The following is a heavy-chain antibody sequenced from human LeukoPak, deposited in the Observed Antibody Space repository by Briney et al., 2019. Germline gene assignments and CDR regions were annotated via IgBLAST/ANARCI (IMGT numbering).Heavy chain of an antibody. D-gene: IGHD1-7*01. CDR3: ARKAQYNGHYPLDY. V-gene: IGHV3-23*01. CDR2: TSDRGDYT. CDR1: GFTFTSYS. Sequence: YPGGSLRLSCAASGFTFTSYSMSWVRQAPGKGLEWVSGTSDRGDYTYYADSVKGRFTISRDSSKNILFLQMNSLRAEDTALYFCARKAQYNGHYPLDYWGQGTLVTVSS. J-gene: IGHJ4*02.